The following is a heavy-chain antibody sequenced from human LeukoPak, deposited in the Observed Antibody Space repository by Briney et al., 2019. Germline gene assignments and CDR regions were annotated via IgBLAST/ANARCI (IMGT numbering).Heavy chain of an antibody. D-gene: IGHD4-23*01. CDR2: ISSSGSTI. CDR3: ATNDYGGNYYYYMDV. CDR1: GFTFSDYY. Sequence: PGGSLRLSCAASGFTFSDYYMSWIRQAPGKGLEWVSYISSSGSTIYYADSVKGRFTISRDNAKNSLYLQMNSLRAEDTAVYYCATNDYGGNYYYYMDVWGKGTTVTISS. V-gene: IGHV3-11*01. J-gene: IGHJ6*03.